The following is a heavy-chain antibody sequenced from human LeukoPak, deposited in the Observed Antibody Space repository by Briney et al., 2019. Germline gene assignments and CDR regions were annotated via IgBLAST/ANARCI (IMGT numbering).Heavy chain of an antibody. D-gene: IGHD6-19*01. CDR3: ARQIMFEAVAGTGGAFDI. J-gene: IGHJ3*02. CDR1: GYSFTSYW. Sequence: GESLKISCKGSGYSFTSYWIGWVRQMPGKGLEWMGIIYPGDSDTRYSPSFQGQVTISADKSISTAYLQWSSLKASDTAMYYCARQIMFEAVAGTGGAFDIWGQGTMVTVSS. V-gene: IGHV5-51*01. CDR2: IYPGDSDT.